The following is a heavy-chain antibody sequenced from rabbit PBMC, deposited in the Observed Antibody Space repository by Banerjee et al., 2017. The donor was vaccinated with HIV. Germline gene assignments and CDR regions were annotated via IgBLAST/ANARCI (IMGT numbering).Heavy chain of an antibody. Sequence: QSLEESGGDLVKPGASLTLTCTASGFSFSSAYWIWWVRQAPGKGLEWIARIYYGVSGTTNYANWAKGRITISKTSSTTVTLQMTSLTAADTATYFCARDTGSSGYYLYPDYFNLWGPGTLVTVS. D-gene: IGHD1-1*01. J-gene: IGHJ4*01. CDR2: IYYGVSGTT. V-gene: IGHV1S40*01. CDR3: ARDTGSSGYYLYPDYFNL. CDR1: GFSFSSAYW.